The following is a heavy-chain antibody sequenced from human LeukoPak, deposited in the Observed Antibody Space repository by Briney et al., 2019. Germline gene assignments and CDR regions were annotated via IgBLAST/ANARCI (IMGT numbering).Heavy chain of an antibody. CDR1: GYTFTSYG. CDR2: IIPIFGAA. J-gene: IGHJ4*02. V-gene: IGHV1-69*13. D-gene: IGHD6-19*01. Sequence: SVKVSCKASGYTFTSYGISWVRQAPGQGLEWMGGIIPIFGAANYAQKFQGRATITADESTSTAYMELSSLRSEDTAVYYCARYYSGWYYFDYWGQGTLVTVSS. CDR3: ARYYSGWYYFDY.